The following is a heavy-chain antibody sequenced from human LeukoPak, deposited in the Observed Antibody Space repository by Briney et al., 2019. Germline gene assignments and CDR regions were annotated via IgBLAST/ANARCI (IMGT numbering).Heavy chain of an antibody. J-gene: IGHJ6*03. V-gene: IGHV4-61*02. CDR3: ARETPSDSSGWFSNYYYYMEV. D-gene: IGHD6-19*01. Sequence: PSETLSLTCTVSGGSISSSSYYWSWIRQPAGKGLEWIGRIYTSGSTNYNPSLKSRVTISVDTSKNQFSLKLSSVTAADTAVYYCARETPSDSSGWFSNYYYYMEVWGKGTTVTISS. CDR2: IYTSGST. CDR1: GGSISSSSYY.